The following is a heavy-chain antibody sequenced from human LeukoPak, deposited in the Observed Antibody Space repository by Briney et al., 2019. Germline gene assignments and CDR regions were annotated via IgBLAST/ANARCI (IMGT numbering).Heavy chain of an antibody. V-gene: IGHV4-39*01. Sequence: SETLSLTCTVSGGSISSSSYYWGWIRQPPGKGLEWIGSIYYSGSTYYNPSLKSRVTTSVDTSKNQFSLKLSSVTAADTAVYYCAHIAAAGEFDYWGQGTLVTVSS. CDR2: IYYSGST. CDR1: GGSISSSSYY. D-gene: IGHD6-13*01. CDR3: AHIAAAGEFDY. J-gene: IGHJ4*02.